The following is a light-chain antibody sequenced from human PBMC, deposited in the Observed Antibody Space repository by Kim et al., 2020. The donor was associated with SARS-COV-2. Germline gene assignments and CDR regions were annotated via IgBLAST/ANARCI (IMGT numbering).Light chain of an antibody. Sequence: SVSPGQTASITGSVDKLGYKYACWYQQKPGQSPVLVIYQDSKRHAGIPERFSGSNSGNTATLTISGTQAMDEADYYCQAWDSSNVVFGGGTQLTVL. CDR3: QAWDSSNVV. V-gene: IGLV3-1*01. CDR1: KLGYKY. J-gene: IGLJ2*01. CDR2: QDS.